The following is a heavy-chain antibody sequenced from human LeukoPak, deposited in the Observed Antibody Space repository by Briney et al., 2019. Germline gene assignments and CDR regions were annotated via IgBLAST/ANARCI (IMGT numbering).Heavy chain of an antibody. CDR2: ISSSGSTI. CDR3: ARALFQLPYYYYMDV. D-gene: IGHD2-2*01. CDR1: GFTFSDYY. J-gene: IGHJ6*03. V-gene: IGHV3-11*04. Sequence: GGSLRLSCAASGFTFSDYYMSWIRQAPGKGLEWVSYISSSGSTIYYADSVKGRFTISRDNAKNSLYLQMNSLRAEDTAVYYCARALFQLPYYYYMDVWGKGTTVTISS.